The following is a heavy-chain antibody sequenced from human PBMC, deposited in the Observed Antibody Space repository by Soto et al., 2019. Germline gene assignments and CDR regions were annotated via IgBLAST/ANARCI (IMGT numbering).Heavy chain of an antibody. J-gene: IGHJ5*02. CDR1: GFTFSSYG. CDR2: IWYDGSNK. CDR3: ARDKGTYYYDSSGPGSPFDP. Sequence: PGGSLRLSCAASGFTFSSYGMHWVRQAPGKGLEWVAVIWYDGSNKYYADSVKGRFTISRDNSKNTLYLQMNSLRAEDTAVYYCARDKGTYYYDSSGPGSPFDPWGQGTLVTVSS. V-gene: IGHV3-33*01. D-gene: IGHD3-22*01.